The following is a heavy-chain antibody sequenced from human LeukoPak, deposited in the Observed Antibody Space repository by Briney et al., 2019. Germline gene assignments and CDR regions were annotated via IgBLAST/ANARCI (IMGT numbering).Heavy chain of an antibody. CDR1: GGSISSYY. J-gene: IGHJ6*02. D-gene: IGHD2-15*01. Sequence: SETLSLTCTVSGGSISSYYWSWIRQPPGKGLEWIGYIYYSGSTNYNPSLKSRVTISVDTSKNQFSLKLSSVTAADTAVYYCARLLGYCSGGSCPMDDYGMDVWGQGTTVTVSS. CDR3: ARLLGYCSGGSCPMDDYGMDV. CDR2: IYYSGST. V-gene: IGHV4-59*01.